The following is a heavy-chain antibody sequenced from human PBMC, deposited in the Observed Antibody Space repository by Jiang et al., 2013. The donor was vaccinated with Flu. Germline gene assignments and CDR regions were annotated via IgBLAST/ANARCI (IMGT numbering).Heavy chain of an antibody. D-gene: IGHD5-24*01. CDR3: ARDTTAAAGGRDVNAFDI. V-gene: IGHV1-69*06. J-gene: IGHJ3*02. CDR1: GGTFSSYA. CDR2: IIPIFGTA. Sequence: SGAEVKKPGSSVKVSCKASGGTFSSYAISWVRQAPGQGLEWMGGIIPIFGTANYAQKFQGRVTITADKSTSTAYMELSSLRSEDTAVYYCARDTTAAAGGRDVNAFDIWGQGTMVTVSS.